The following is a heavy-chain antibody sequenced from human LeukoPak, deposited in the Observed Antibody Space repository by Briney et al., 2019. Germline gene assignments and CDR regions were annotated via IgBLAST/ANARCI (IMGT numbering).Heavy chain of an antibody. V-gene: IGHV3-7*03. Sequence: GGSLRLSCAASGFTFSSYWMSWVRQAPGKGLEWVANIKQDGSEKYYVDSVKGRFTISRDNAKNSLYLQMNSLRAEDTAVYYCAKDQNGGVTLLENAFDIWGQGTMVTVSS. CDR2: IKQDGSEK. CDR3: AKDQNGGVTLLENAFDI. J-gene: IGHJ3*02. CDR1: GFTFSSYW. D-gene: IGHD3-16*01.